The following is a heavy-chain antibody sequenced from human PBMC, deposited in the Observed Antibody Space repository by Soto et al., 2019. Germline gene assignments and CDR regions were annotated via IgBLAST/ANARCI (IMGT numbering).Heavy chain of an antibody. CDR3: ASSRGRRQDYYYYGMDV. CDR2: IIPIFGTA. Sequence: KVSCKASGGTFSSYAISWVRQAPGQGLEWMGGIIPIFGTANYAQKFQGRVTITADKSTSTAYMELSSLRSEDTAVYYCASSRGRRQDYYYYGMDVWGQGTTVTVSS. D-gene: IGHD3-10*01. J-gene: IGHJ6*02. CDR1: GGTFSSYA. V-gene: IGHV1-69*06.